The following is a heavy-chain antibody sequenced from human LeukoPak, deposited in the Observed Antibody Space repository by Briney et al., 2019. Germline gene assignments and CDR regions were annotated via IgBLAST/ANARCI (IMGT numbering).Heavy chain of an antibody. Sequence: GGALRLSCAASGFTFSSYCLHWGRQGPGKGVGGVAGILYYWSNKYYADSVKGRFTISRDNSKNTLYLQMNSLRAEDTAVYYCAKDGARKVGYGYGYYYYYGMDVWGKGTTVTVSS. V-gene: IGHV3-30*18. CDR3: AKDGARKVGYGYGYYYYYGMDV. CDR1: GFTFSSYC. CDR2: ILYYWSNK. D-gene: IGHD5-18*01. J-gene: IGHJ6*04.